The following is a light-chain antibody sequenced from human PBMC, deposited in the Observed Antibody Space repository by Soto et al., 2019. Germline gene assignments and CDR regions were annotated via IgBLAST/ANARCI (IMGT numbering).Light chain of an antibody. CDR1: SSDVGGYNY. V-gene: IGLV2-14*01. CDR2: EIS. Sequence: QSALTQPASVSGSPGQSITISCTGTSSDVGGYNYVSWYQQHPGKAPKLMIYEISNRPSGVSNRFSGSKSVNTASLTISGLQAEDEADYYCSSYTSSSTSGFGGGTKLTVL. J-gene: IGLJ2*01. CDR3: SSYTSSSTSG.